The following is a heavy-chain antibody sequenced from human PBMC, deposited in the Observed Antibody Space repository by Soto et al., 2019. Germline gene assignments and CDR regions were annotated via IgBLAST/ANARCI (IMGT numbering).Heavy chain of an antibody. CDR2: IYYSGST. D-gene: IGHD6-13*01. CDR3: ARHNKGRRIAAETWFDP. CDR1: GGSISSSSYY. J-gene: IGHJ5*02. Sequence: KTSETLSLTCTVSGGSISSSSYYWGWIRQPPGKGLEWIGSIYYSGSTYYNPSLKSRVTISVDTSKNQFSLKLSSVTAADTAVYYCARHNKGRRIAAETWFDPWGHGTLVTVSS. V-gene: IGHV4-39*01.